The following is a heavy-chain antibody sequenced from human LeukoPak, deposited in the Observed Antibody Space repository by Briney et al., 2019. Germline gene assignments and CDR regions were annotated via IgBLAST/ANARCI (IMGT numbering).Heavy chain of an antibody. Sequence: SETLSLICRVSGASISTYYWSWIRQPVGKGLEWIGQIKTTGSTHYNSSLESRVTMSLDTSKKEFSLNLTSVTAADTAVYYCAKVAVYYYGSETYFFFDDWGQGILVTVSS. D-gene: IGHD3-10*01. CDR1: GASISTYY. J-gene: IGHJ4*02. V-gene: IGHV4-4*07. CDR3: AKVAVYYYGSETYFFFDD. CDR2: IKTTGST.